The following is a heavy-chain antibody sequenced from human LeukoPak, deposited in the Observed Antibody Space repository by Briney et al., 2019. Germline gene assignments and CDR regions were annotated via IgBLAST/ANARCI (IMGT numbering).Heavy chain of an antibody. J-gene: IGHJ4*02. CDR3: ARGFSHTGGYFDY. V-gene: IGHV4-59*01. CDR1: GGSISSYY. CDR2: IYYSGNT. D-gene: IGHD2/OR15-2a*01. Sequence: SETLSLTCTVPGGSISSYYWNWIRQPPGKGLEWIGYIYYSGNTNYNPSLKSRATISVDTSKNQFSLKLNSVTAADTAVYYCARGFSHTGGYFDYWGQGTLATVSS.